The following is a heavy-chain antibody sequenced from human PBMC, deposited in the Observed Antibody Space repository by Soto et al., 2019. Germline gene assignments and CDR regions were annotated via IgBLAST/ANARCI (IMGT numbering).Heavy chain of an antibody. CDR1: GFSLSTIGVG. D-gene: IGHD2-21*02. Sequence: QITLKESGPTLVKPTQTLTLTCTFSGFSLSTIGVGVGWIRQPPGKALEWLALIYWDDAKRYSPSLKSRLTVTKDTSKNQVVLTMTNMDPVDTATYYCVQSRCGGDCLQSYSSHSYYGLDVWGQGTTVTVSS. J-gene: IGHJ6*02. CDR2: IYWDDAK. CDR3: VQSRCGGDCLQSYSSHSYYGLDV. V-gene: IGHV2-5*02.